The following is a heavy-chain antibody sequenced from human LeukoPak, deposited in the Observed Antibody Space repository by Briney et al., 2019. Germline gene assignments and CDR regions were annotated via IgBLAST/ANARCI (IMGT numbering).Heavy chain of an antibody. J-gene: IGHJ5*02. D-gene: IGHD6-6*01. CDR2: INHSGST. CDR3: ARDRIAARGWFDP. V-gene: IGHV4-34*01. Sequence: PSETLSLTCAVYGGSFSGYYWSWIRQPPGKGLEWIGEINHSGSTNYNPSLKSRVTMSVDASKNQFSLKLSSVTAADTAVYYCARDRIAARGWFDPWGQGTLVTVSS. CDR1: GGSFSGYY.